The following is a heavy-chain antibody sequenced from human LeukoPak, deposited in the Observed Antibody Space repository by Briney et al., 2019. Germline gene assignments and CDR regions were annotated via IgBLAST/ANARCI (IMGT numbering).Heavy chain of an antibody. Sequence: SETLSLTCTVSGDSISSGSFYWSWIRQAAGKGLEWIGRVSSSGRTTYNPSLKSRLTISITTSKNQFSLKLSSVTAADTAVYYCARDYYGSGFTYYFDYWGQGTLVTVSS. V-gene: IGHV4-61*02. CDR2: VSSSGRT. CDR1: GDSISSGSFY. D-gene: IGHD3-10*01. CDR3: ARDYYGSGFTYYFDY. J-gene: IGHJ4*02.